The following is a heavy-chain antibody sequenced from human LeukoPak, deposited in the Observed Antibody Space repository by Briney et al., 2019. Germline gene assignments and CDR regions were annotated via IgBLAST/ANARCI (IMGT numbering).Heavy chain of an antibody. J-gene: IGHJ5*02. CDR1: GFTLSSYW. CDR2: IYYSGST. Sequence: GSLRLSCAASGFTLSSYWMSWVRQAPGKGLEWIGYIYYSGSTNYNPSLKSRVTISVDTSKNQFSLKLSSVTAADTAVYYCARGYSSLGGVDPWGQGTLVTVSS. V-gene: IGHV4-59*01. D-gene: IGHD6-13*01. CDR3: ARGYSSLGGVDP.